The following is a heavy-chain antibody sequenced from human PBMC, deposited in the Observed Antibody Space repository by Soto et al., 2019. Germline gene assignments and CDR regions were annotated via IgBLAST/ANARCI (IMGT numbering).Heavy chain of an antibody. CDR3: ARPGGDFWSPGGMDV. Sequence: SETLSLTCTVSGGSISSSSYYWGWIRQPPGKGLEWIGSIYYSGSTYYNPSLKSRVTISVDTSKNQFSLKLSSVTAADTAVYYCARPGGDFWSPGGMDVWGQGTTVTVSS. V-gene: IGHV4-39*01. J-gene: IGHJ6*02. CDR2: IYYSGST. D-gene: IGHD3-3*01. CDR1: GGSISSSSYY.